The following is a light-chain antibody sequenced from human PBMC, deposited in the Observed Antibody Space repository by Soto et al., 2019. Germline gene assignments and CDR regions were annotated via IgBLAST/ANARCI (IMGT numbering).Light chain of an antibody. V-gene: IGLV1-44*01. J-gene: IGLJ1*01. CDR1: SSNIGSHT. Sequence: QSVLTQPPSASGTPGQRVSISCSGSSSNIGSHTVTWYQQLPGTAPKLLIYTNIQRPSGVPDRFSGSKSGTSASLAISGLQSEDEADYYCQSYDSSLRAFVFGSGTKVTVL. CDR3: QSYDSSLRAFV. CDR2: TNI.